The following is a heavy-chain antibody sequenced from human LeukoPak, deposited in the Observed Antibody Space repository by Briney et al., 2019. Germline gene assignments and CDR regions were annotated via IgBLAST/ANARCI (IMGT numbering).Heavy chain of an antibody. D-gene: IGHD3-16*02. J-gene: IGHJ4*02. CDR1: GYTFTNYA. Sequence: ASVKVSCKTSGYTFTNYAMNWVRQAPGQGLEWMGWIHPSTGNPTYAQGFTGRFVFSLDTSVSTTYLQISSLKTEDTAVYYCARAFQSLGGLSLPDYWGQGTLVTVSS. V-gene: IGHV7-4-1*02. CDR3: ARAFQSLGGLSLPDY. CDR2: IHPSTGNP.